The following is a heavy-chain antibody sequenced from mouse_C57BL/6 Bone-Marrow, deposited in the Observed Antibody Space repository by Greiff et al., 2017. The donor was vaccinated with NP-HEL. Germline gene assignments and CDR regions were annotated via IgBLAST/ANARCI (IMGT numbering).Heavy chain of an antibody. Sequence: EVKLVESGGGLVQPGGSLKLSCAASGFTFSDYGMAWVRQAPRKGPEWVAFISNLAYSIYYADTVTGRFTISRENAKTTLYLEMSSLRSEATAMYYCARITTVVARYYAMDYWGQGTSVTVSS. J-gene: IGHJ4*01. CDR2: ISNLAYSI. D-gene: IGHD1-1*01. V-gene: IGHV5-15*01. CDR3: ARITTVVARYYAMDY. CDR1: GFTFSDYG.